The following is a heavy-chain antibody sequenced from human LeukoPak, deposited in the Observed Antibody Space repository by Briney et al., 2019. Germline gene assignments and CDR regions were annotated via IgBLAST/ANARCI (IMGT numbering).Heavy chain of an antibody. J-gene: IGHJ5*02. CDR3: ARDSSIAAASNWFDP. CDR2: ISSSSSHT. D-gene: IGHD6-13*01. Sequence: PGGSLRLSCAASGFTFSSYSMNWVRQAPGKGLEWVSSISSSSSHTNYADSVKGRFTISRDNAKNSLYLQMNSLRAEDTAVYYCARDSSIAAASNWFDPWGQGTLVTVSS. CDR1: GFTFSSYS. V-gene: IGHV3-21*04.